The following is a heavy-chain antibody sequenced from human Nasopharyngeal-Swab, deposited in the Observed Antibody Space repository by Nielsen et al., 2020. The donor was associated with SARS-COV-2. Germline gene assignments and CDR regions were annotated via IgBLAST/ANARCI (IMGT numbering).Heavy chain of an antibody. CDR1: GFPFSTYW. V-gene: IGHV3-7*01. CDR3: ATWKGSNWFDY. J-gene: IGHJ4*02. D-gene: IGHD6-13*01. CDR2: IKPDGSYI. Sequence: GGSLRLSCAASGFPFSTYWMSWVRQTPGKGLEWLANIKPDGSYIKYADSVKGRFTISRDNARNSVYLQLNSLRAEDTALYYCATWKGSNWFDYWGQGTLVTVSS.